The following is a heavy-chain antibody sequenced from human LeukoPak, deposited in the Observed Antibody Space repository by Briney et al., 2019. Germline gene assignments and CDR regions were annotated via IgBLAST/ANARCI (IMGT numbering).Heavy chain of an antibody. V-gene: IGHV4-34*01. CDR1: GGSFNDYS. CDR3: ARLGLYTSSWHRYYYFDY. D-gene: IGHD6-13*01. CDR2: INHSGST. J-gene: IGHJ4*02. Sequence: SETLSLTCGVHGGSFNDYSWTWIRQSPGKGLEWIGEINHSGSTSYNPSLKSRFTMSVDASKNQFSLRLSSVTSADTAVYYCARLGLYTSSWHRYYYFDYWGQGTLVTVSS.